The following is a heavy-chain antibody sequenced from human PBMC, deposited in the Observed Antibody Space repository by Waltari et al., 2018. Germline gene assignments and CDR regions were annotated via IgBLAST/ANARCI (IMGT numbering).Heavy chain of an antibody. J-gene: IGHJ3*02. CDR1: GFTFDDYA. CDR3: ARDRGYSSSWYGDAFDI. Sequence: EVQLVESGGGLVQPGRSLRLSCAASGFTFDDYAMHWVRQAPGKGLEWVSVIYSGGSTYYADSVKGRFTISRDNSKNTLYLQMNSLRAEDTAVYYCARDRGYSSSWYGDAFDIWGQGTMVTVSS. D-gene: IGHD6-13*01. CDR2: IYSGGST. V-gene: IGHV3-66*01.